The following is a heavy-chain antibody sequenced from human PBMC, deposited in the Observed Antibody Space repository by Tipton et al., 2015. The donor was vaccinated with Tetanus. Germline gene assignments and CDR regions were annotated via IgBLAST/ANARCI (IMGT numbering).Heavy chain of an antibody. CDR2: IYYSGST. CDR3: ASSDTGASGGFDP. D-gene: IGHD1-14*01. CDR1: GGSISSGGYY. J-gene: IGHJ5*02. Sequence: TLSLTCTVSGGSISSGGYYWSWIRQHPGKGLEWIGYIYYSGSTYYNPSLKGRVTISVDTSKNQFSLKLSSVTAADTAVYYCASSDTGASGGFDPWGQGTLVTVSS. V-gene: IGHV4-31*03.